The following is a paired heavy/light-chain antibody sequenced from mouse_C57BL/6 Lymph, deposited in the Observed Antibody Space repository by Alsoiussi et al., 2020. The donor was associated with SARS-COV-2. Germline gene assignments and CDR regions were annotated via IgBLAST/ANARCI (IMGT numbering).Heavy chain of an antibody. J-gene: IGHJ2*01. CDR2: IYPGNVNT. CDR3: ARRIQYQIPGYFDY. CDR1: GYSFTSYY. V-gene: IGHV1-66*01. Sequence: QVQLQQSGPELVKPGASVKISCKASGYSFTSYYLHWVKQRPGQGLEWIGWIYPGNVNTNYNEKFKAKATLTADTSSSTAYMQLSSLTSEDSAVYYCARRIQYQIPGYFDYWGQGTTLTVSS.
Light chain of an antibody. V-gene: IGKV9-120*01. CDR2: ATS. CDR3: QQYASSPFT. CDR1: QDIGSS. J-gene: IGKJ4*01. Sequence: DIQMTQSPSSLSASLGERVSLTCRASQDIGSSLNWLQQEPDGTIKRLIYATSSLDSGVPKRFSGSRSGSDYSLTISSLESEDFVDYYCQQYASSPFTFGSGTKLEIK.